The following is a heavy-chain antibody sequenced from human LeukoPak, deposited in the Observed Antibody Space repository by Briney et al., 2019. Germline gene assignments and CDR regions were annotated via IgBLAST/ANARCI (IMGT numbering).Heavy chain of an antibody. CDR3: AREYSGSYRARFDP. D-gene: IGHD1-26*01. Sequence: SETLSLTCAVYGGSFSGYYWSWIRQPPGKGLEWIGEINHSGSTNYNPSLKSRVTISVDTSKNQFSLKLSSVTAADTAVYCCAREYSGSYRARFDPWGQGTLVTVSS. CDR1: GGSFSGYY. V-gene: IGHV4-34*01. J-gene: IGHJ5*02. CDR2: INHSGST.